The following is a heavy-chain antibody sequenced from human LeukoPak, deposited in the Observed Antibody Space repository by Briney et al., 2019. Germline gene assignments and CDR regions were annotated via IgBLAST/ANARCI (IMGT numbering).Heavy chain of an antibody. CDR1: GGSISSSSYY. Sequence: SETLSLTCTVSGGSISSSSYYWGWIRQPPGKGLEWIGFIYYSGSTYYNPSLKSRVTISVDTSKNQFSLRLSSVTAADTAVYYCARDGAAARRFDPWGQGTLVTVSS. CDR2: IYYSGST. D-gene: IGHD6-13*01. CDR3: ARDGAAARRFDP. V-gene: IGHV4-39*07. J-gene: IGHJ5*02.